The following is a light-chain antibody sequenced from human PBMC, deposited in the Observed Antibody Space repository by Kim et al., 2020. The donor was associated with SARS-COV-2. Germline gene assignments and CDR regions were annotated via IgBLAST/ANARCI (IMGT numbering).Light chain of an antibody. Sequence: GVTISCTGSSSNIGAGHDVHWYQQLPGTAPKVLIYGNNNRPSGVPDRFSGSKSGTSASLAITGLQAEDEADYYCQSYDSSLTGSVFGGGTQLTVL. CDR3: QSYDSSLTGSV. J-gene: IGLJ3*02. V-gene: IGLV1-40*01. CDR2: GNN. CDR1: SSNIGAGHD.